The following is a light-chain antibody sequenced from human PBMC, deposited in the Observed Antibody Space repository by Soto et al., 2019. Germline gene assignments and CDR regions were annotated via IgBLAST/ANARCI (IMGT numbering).Light chain of an antibody. V-gene: IGLV2-14*01. CDR2: EVS. Sequence: QSVLTQPASVSGSPGQSITISCTGTSSDVGGYNYVSWYQQHPGKAPKLMIYEVSNRPSGVSNRFSGSKSGNTAFLTISGLQAEDEADYYCSTYTSSSTLVVFGGGTKVTVL. CDR3: STYTSSSTLVV. J-gene: IGLJ2*01. CDR1: SSDVGGYNY.